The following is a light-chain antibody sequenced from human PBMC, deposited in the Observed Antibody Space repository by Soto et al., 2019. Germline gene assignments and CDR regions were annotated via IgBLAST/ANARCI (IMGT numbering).Light chain of an antibody. CDR2: EVS. CDR1: SSDVGAYKY. Sequence: QSALTQPPSASGSPGQSVTISCTGTSSDVGAYKYVSWYQQYPGKAPKLMIYEVSKRPSGVPARFSGSKSGNTASLTVSGLQSEDDADYYCTSYVGSDTWVFGGGTKLTVL. J-gene: IGLJ3*02. V-gene: IGLV2-8*01. CDR3: TSYVGSDTWV.